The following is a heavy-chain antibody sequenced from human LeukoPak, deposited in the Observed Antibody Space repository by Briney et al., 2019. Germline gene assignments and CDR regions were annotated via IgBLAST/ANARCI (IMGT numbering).Heavy chain of an antibody. CDR2: ISGSGGST. V-gene: IGHV3-23*01. CDR1: GFTFSSYA. J-gene: IGHJ6*02. CDR3: AKGPWLPPYYYYYYGMDV. Sequence: PSGGSLRLSCAASGFTFSSYAMNWVRQAPGKGLEWVSAISGSGGSTYYADSVKGRLTISRDNSKNTLYLQMNSPRAEDTAVYYCAKGPWLPPYYYYYYGMDVWGQGTTVTVSS. D-gene: IGHD3-9*01.